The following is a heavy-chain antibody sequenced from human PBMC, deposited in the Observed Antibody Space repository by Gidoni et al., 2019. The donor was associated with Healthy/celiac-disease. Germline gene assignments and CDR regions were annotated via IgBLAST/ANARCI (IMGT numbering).Heavy chain of an antibody. J-gene: IGHJ4*02. D-gene: IGHD3-10*01. V-gene: IGHV3-23*01. Sequence: EVQLLESGGGLVQPGGSLRLSCAASGFPFSSYAMSWVRQAPGKGLEWVSAISGSGGSTYYADSVKGRFTISRDNSKNTLYLQMNSLRAEDTAVYYCAKAEHYGSGSYVYWGQGTLVTVSS. CDR2: ISGSGGST. CDR1: GFPFSSYA. CDR3: AKAEHYGSGSYVY.